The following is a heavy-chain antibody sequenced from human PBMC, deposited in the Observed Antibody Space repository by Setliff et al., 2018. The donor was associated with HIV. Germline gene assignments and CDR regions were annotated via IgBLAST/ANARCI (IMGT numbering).Heavy chain of an antibody. V-gene: IGHV4-59*11. CDR1: GGSISSHY. CDR3: AKGDPFES. CDR2: LYYTGNT. J-gene: IGHJ5*01. Sequence: PSETLSLTCDVSGGSISSHYWCWIRQPPGKGLEWIGCLYYTGNTAYTPSLRSRVTMSIGKSKKNFSLRLKSVTAADTATYYCAKGDPFESWGQGTLVTVSS.